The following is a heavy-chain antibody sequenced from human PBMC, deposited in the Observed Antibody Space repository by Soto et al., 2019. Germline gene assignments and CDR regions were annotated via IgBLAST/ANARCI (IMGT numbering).Heavy chain of an antibody. CDR1: GGSISSSNW. D-gene: IGHD5-18*01. V-gene: IGHV4-4*02. CDR3: GRGGGDTAMVSNWIYYNYSGMDV. J-gene: IGHJ6*02. CDR2: IYHSGST. Sequence: SETLSLTCAVSGGSISSSNWWSWVRQPPGKGLEWIGEIYHSGSTNYNPSLKSRVTISVDKSKNQFSLKLSSVTAADTAVYYCGRGGGDTAMVSNWIYYNYSGMDVWAQGTTVTVSS.